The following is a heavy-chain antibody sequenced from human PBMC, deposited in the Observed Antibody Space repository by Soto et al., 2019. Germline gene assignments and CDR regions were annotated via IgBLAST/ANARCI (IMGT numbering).Heavy chain of an antibody. J-gene: IGHJ4*02. CDR2: IYHSGST. CDR1: GYSISSGYY. Sequence: PSETLSLTCAVSGYSISSGYYWGWIRQPPGKGLEWIGSIYHSGSTYYNPSLKSRVTISVDTSKNQFSLRLTSVTAEDTAVYYCARHEGNGNVWPLDYWGQGILVTVSS. V-gene: IGHV4-38-2*01. D-gene: IGHD2-8*01. CDR3: ARHEGNGNVWPLDY.